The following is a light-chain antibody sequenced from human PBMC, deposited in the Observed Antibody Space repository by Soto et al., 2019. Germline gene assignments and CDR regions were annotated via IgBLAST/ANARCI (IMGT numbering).Light chain of an antibody. CDR3: QQDGSSPA. V-gene: IGKV3-20*01. CDR2: GAS. CDR1: QSVSSSY. Sequence: EIVLTQSPGTLSLSPGERATLSCRASQSVSSSYLAWYHQKPGQAPRLPIYGASSRATGIPDRFSGSGSGTDFTLSSSRLEPEAVAVYYCQQDGSSPAFGGGTKVEIK. J-gene: IGKJ4*01.